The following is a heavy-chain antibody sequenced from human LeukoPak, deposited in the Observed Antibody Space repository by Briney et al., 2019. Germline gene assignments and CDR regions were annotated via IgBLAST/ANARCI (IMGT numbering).Heavy chain of an antibody. J-gene: IGHJ4*02. D-gene: IGHD3-22*01. V-gene: IGHV1-2*04. CDR3: AREALSDYYDSSGYASFDY. CDR1: GYTFTGYY. CDR2: INPNSGGT. Sequence: ASVKVSCKASGYTFTGYYMHWVRQAPGQGLEWMGWINPNSGGTNYARKFQGWVTMTRDTSISTAYMELSRLRSDDTAVYYCAREALSDYYDSSGYASFDYWGQGTLVTVSS.